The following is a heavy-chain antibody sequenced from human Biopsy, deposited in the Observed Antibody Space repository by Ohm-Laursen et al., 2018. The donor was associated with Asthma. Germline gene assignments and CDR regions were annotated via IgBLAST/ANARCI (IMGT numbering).Heavy chain of an antibody. CDR3: VRDGTDDAFDI. V-gene: IGHV3-30*01. J-gene: IGHJ3*02. Sequence: SLRLSCLDSGFSLSNFAIYWVRQAPGKGLEWVGVISKDASTQDYADSEKGRFTMARDNSKNTLDLQMNSLREEETAVYYCVRDGTDDAFDIWGQGTVVSVSS. CDR2: ISKDASTQ. CDR1: GFSLSNFA. D-gene: IGHD1-1*01.